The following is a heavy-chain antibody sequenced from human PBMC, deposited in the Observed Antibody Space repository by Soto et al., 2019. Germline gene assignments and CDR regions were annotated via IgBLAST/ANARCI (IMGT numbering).Heavy chain of an antibody. V-gene: IGHV1-8*01. J-gene: IGHJ6*02. CDR3: ARGNPFNYAGFDV. D-gene: IGHD3-16*01. CDR2: MNAKSGDT. CDR1: GYTFTDFD. Sequence: QAHLEQSGAEVKRPGASVKVSCKASGYTFTDFDINWLRQVSGQGPEWMGWMNAKSGDTFFAQRFQGKFNMTWDTSLSTAYMEVGSLTSDDTAIYYCARGNPFNYAGFDVWGQGTTVAVSS.